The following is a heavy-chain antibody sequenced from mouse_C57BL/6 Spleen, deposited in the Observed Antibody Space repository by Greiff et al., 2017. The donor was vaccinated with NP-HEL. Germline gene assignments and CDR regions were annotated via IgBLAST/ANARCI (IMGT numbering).Heavy chain of an antibody. J-gene: IGHJ2*01. CDR3: ATGLSYYGSSTRYYFDY. D-gene: IGHD1-1*01. CDR2: IDPSDSYT. CDR1: GYTFTSYW. V-gene: IGHV1-59*01. Sequence: QVQLQQPGAELVRPGTSVKLSCKASGYTFTSYWMHWVKQRPGQGLEWIGVIDPSDSYTNYNQKFKGKATLTVDTSSSTAYMQLSSLTSEDSAVYYCATGLSYYGSSTRYYFDYWGQGTTLTVSS.